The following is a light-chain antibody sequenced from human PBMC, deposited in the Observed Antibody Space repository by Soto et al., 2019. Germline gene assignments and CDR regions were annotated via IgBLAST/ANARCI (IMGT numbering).Light chain of an antibody. CDR3: QQYKSWPPIT. V-gene: IGKV3-15*01. CDR1: QSVSAN. CDR2: GTS. J-gene: IGKJ5*01. Sequence: EIVMTKSPATLSVSPGERATLSCRASQSVSANLPWYLQKPGQPPRLVMYGTSTRATGIPARFSGSRSGTEFTLTISGLQSEDFGVYYCQQYKSWPPITFGQGTRLELK.